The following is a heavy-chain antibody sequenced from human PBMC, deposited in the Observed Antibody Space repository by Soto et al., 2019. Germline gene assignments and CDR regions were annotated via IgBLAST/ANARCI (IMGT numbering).Heavy chain of an antibody. CDR3: ARSVFP. CDR1: GGSISSGGYY. Sequence: QVQLQESGPGLVKPSQTLSLTCTVSGGSISSGGYYWSWIRQHPGKGLEWIGYIYYSGNTYYNPYLKRRVTISVATSNNQFSLQLRSVTAAATAVYYCARSVFPWGQGTLVTVSS. CDR2: IYYSGNT. V-gene: IGHV4-31*03. J-gene: IGHJ5*02.